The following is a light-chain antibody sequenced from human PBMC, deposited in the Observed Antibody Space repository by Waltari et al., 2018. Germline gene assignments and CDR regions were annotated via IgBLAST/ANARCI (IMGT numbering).Light chain of an antibody. CDR1: SSDVWTYNL. Sequence: QSALTQPASVSGSPGQSITISCTGSSSDVWTYNLVSWYQQYPGKAPKLMIYEVTKRPSGVSNRFSGSKSGNTASLTISGLQAEDEADYYCCSYAGSTTFVVFGGGTNLAVL. V-gene: IGLV2-23*02. CDR2: EVT. CDR3: CSYAGSTTFVV. J-gene: IGLJ2*01.